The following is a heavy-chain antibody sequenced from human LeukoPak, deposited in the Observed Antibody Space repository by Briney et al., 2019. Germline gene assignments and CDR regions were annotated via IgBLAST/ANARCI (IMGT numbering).Heavy chain of an antibody. CDR2: IKSKTDGGTT. V-gene: IGHV3-15*01. D-gene: IGHD6-19*01. J-gene: IGHJ4*02. CDR3: STQWMGY. Sequence: VRXAPGXXLEWVGRIKSKTDGGTTDYPAPVKGRFTISRDDSKNTLYLQMNSLKTEDTGVYYCSTQWMGYWGQGTLVTVSS.